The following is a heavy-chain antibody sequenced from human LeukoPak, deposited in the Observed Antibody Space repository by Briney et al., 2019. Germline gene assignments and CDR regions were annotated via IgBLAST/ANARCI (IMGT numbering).Heavy chain of an antibody. D-gene: IGHD2-15*01. V-gene: IGHV3-74*01. Sequence: GGSLRLSCAASGFTFSNHWMHWVRQAPGKGLVWVSDISNDGSSSSYADSVKGRFTISRDNAKSTLYLQMSSLRVEDTAMYYCVRDSGGPDYWGQGTLVTVSS. J-gene: IGHJ4*02. CDR3: VRDSGGPDY. CDR2: ISNDGSSS. CDR1: GFTFSNHW.